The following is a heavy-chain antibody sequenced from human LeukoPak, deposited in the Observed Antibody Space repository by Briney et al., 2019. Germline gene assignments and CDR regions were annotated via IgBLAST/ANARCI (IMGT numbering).Heavy chain of an antibody. CDR3: AKGGASLFDY. V-gene: IGHV3-74*01. D-gene: IGHD1-26*01. CDR1: GFIFSCYW. J-gene: IGHJ4*02. Sequence: GGSLRLSCAASGFIFSCYWMHWVRQAPGKGLVWVSRIKSDGNSTNYADSVKGLFTISRDNAKNTLHLQMNSLRADDTAVYYCAKGGASLFDYWGQGTLVTVSS. CDR2: IKSDGNST.